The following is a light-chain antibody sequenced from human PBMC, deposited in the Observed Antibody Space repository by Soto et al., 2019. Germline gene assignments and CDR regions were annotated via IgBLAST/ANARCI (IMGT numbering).Light chain of an antibody. CDR3: QQVSGYPLN. CDR1: SSDVGAYHY. J-gene: IGLJ2*01. V-gene: IGLV2-11*01. Sequence: QAVLTQPRSVSGSLGQSVTISCTGSSSDVGAYHYVSWYQQHPGKAPKFILYDVTKRPSGVPDRFSGSKSGNTASLTISGLQPEDFATYYCQQVSGYPLNFGGGT. CDR2: DVT.